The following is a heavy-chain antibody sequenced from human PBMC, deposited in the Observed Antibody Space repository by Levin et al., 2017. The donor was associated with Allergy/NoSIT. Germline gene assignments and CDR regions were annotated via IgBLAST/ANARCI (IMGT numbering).Heavy chain of an antibody. CDR3: AKDGRSQTYYFDS. CDR1: EFTFSSYA. Sequence: PGGSLRLSCAASEFTFSSYAMSWVRQAPGKGLEWVSGISSSGGSANYADSVKGRFTISRDSSKNTLYLQMNSLRAEDTAVYYCAKDGRSQTYYFDSWGQGTLVTVSS. CDR2: ISSSGGSA. D-gene: IGHD3-3*01. J-gene: IGHJ4*02. V-gene: IGHV3-23*01.